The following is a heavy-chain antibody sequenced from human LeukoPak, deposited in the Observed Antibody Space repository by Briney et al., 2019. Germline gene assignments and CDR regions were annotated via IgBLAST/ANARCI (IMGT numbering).Heavy chain of an antibody. CDR3: ATDFYRGRQFDY. CDR1: GFTFSSYG. J-gene: IGHJ4*02. V-gene: IGHV3-30*03. D-gene: IGHD2/OR15-2a*01. Sequence: PGRSLRLSCAASGFTFSSYGMHWVRQAPGKGLEWVAVISYDGSNKYYADSVKGRFTISRDNSKDTLYPQMNSLRAEDTAVYYCATDFYRGRQFDYWGQGTLVTVSS. CDR2: ISYDGSNK.